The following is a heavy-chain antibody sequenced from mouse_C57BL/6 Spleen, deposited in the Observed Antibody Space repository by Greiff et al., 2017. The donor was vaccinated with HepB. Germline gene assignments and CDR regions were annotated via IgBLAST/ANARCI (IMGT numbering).Heavy chain of an antibody. CDR2: IDPSDSET. J-gene: IGHJ4*01. Sequence: QVQLQQPGAELVRPGSSVKLSCKASGYTFTSYWMHWVKQRPIQGLEWIGNIDPSDSETHYNQKFKDKATLTVDKSSSTAYMQLSSLTSEDSAVYYCARGRSQTAMDYWGQGTSVTVSS. CDR3: ARGRSQTAMDY. V-gene: IGHV1-52*01. CDR1: GYTFTSYW. D-gene: IGHD3-2*01.